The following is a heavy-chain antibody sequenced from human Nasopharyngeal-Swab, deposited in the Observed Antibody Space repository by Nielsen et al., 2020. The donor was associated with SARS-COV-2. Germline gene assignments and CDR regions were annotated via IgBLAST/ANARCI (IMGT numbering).Heavy chain of an antibody. Sequence: SETLSFTCAVSGGSISSSNWWSWVRQPPGKGLEWIGEIYHSGSTNYNPSLKSRVTISVDKSKNQFSLKLSSVTAADTAVYYCAREVVAAHLYYFDYWGQGTLVTVSS. J-gene: IGHJ4*02. CDR1: GGSISSSNW. CDR2: IYHSGST. CDR3: AREVVAAHLYYFDY. D-gene: IGHD2-15*01. V-gene: IGHV4-4*02.